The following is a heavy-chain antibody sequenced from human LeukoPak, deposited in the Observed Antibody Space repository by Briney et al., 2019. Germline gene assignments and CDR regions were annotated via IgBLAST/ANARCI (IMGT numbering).Heavy chain of an antibody. Sequence: SGGSLRLSCAASGFTFSSYAMSWVRQAPGKGLEWVSAISGSGGSTYYADSVKGRFTISRDNSKNTLYLQMNSLRAEDTAVYYCAKGYLYCSGGSCYKYWGQGTLVTVSS. V-gene: IGHV3-23*01. CDR3: AKGYLYCSGGSCYKY. CDR1: GFTFSSYA. J-gene: IGHJ4*02. CDR2: ISGSGGST. D-gene: IGHD2-15*01.